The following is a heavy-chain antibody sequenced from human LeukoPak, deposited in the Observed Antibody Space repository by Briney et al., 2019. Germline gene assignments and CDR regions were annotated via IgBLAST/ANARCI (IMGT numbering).Heavy chain of an antibody. J-gene: IGHJ6*03. CDR3: ARDPGSTSWQRRCMDV. CDR2: ISGSGGST. CDR1: GFTFSSYA. Sequence: PGGSLRLSCAASGFTFSSYAMSWVRQAPGKGLEWVSAISGSGGSTYYADSVKGRFTISRDNAKNSLYLQMNSLRAEDTAVYYCARDPGSTSWQRRCMDVWGKGTTVTVSS. D-gene: IGHD2-2*01. V-gene: IGHV3-23*01.